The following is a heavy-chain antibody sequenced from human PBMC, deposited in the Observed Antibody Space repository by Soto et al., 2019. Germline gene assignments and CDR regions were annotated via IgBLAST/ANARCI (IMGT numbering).Heavy chain of an antibody. V-gene: IGHV1-3*01. CDR1: GYTFTNFA. J-gene: IGHJ4*02. CDR2: INAGNGDT. Sequence: QVLLVQSGAEVKKPGASVKVSCKASGYTFTNFAMHWLRQAPGQKLEWMGWINAGNGDTKYPQNFQGRVTFTRDTSATTAYMELSSLRSEDTAVYYCARGNSGRYDIPLFWGQGTLLTVSS. D-gene: IGHD6-19*01. CDR3: ARGNSGRYDIPLF.